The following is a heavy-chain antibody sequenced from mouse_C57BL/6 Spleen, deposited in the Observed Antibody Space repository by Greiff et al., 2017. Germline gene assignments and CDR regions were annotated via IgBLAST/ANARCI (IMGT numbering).Heavy chain of an antibody. D-gene: IGHD2-4*01. V-gene: IGHV1-22*01. CDR1: GYTFTDYN. J-gene: IGHJ4*01. CDR2: INPNNGGT. CDR3: ARSTMITRGAMDY. Sequence: SGPELVKPGASVKMSCKAFGYTFTDYNMHWVKQSHGKSLEWIGYINPNNGGTSYNQKFKGKATLTVNKSSSTAYMELRSLTAEDSAVYYCARSTMITRGAMDYWGQGASVTAAS.